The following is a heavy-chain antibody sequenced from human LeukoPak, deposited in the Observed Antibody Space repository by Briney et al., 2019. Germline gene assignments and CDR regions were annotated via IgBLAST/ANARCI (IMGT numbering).Heavy chain of an antibody. CDR3: ALWSGVVVTANYYYYMDV. Sequence: ASVKVSCKASGYTFTGYYMHWVRQAPGQGLEWMGWINPNSGGTNYAQKFQGRVTMTRDTSISAVYMELSRLRSDDTAVYYCALWSGVVVTANYYYYMDVRGKGTTVTVSS. V-gene: IGHV1-2*02. CDR1: GYTFTGYY. J-gene: IGHJ6*03. CDR2: INPNSGGT. D-gene: IGHD2-15*01.